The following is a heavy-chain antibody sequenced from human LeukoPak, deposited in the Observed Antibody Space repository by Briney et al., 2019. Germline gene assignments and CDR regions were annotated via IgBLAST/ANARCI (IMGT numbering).Heavy chain of an antibody. D-gene: IGHD6-19*01. CDR2: ISGRGDDT. V-gene: IGHV3-23*01. J-gene: IGHJ4*02. Sequence: GGSLRLSCAASGFSFSSYAMSWVRHAPGKGRDWVSSISGRGDDTYYAESVKGRFTISRDNSKNTVFLQMSSLRAEDTAVFYCATRSGYTTGWFFDFWGQGTLVTVSS. CDR1: GFSFSSYA. CDR3: ATRSGYTTGWFFDF.